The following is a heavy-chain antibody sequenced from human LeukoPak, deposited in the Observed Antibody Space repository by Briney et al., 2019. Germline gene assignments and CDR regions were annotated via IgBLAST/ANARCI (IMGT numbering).Heavy chain of an antibody. Sequence: ASVKVSCKASGGTFSSYAISWVRQAPGQGLEWMGRIIPILGIANYAQKLQGRVTITADKSTSTAYMELSSLRSEATAVYYCARGRKWLRSGWFDPWGQGTLVTVSS. CDR3: ARGRKWLRSGWFDP. V-gene: IGHV1-69*04. D-gene: IGHD5-12*01. CDR1: GGTFSSYA. CDR2: IIPILGIA. J-gene: IGHJ5*02.